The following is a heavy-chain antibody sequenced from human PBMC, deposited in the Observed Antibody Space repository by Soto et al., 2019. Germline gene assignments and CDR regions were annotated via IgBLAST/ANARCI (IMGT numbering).Heavy chain of an antibody. CDR1: SGSISSSNW. V-gene: IGHV4-4*02. CDR2: IYHSGST. Sequence: SETLSLTCAVSSGSISSSNWWSWVRQPPGKGLEWIGEIYHSGSTNYNPSLKSRVTISVDKSKNQFSLKLSSVTAADTAVYYCARGYYYGSGSYGDYNWFDPWGQGTLVTVSS. D-gene: IGHD3-10*01. CDR3: ARGYYYGSGSYGDYNWFDP. J-gene: IGHJ5*02.